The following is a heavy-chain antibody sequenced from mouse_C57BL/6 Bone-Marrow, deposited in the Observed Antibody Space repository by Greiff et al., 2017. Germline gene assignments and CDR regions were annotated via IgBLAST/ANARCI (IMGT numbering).Heavy chain of an antibody. Sequence: QVQLQQPGAELVMPGASVKLSCKASGYTFTSYWMHWVKQRPGQGLEWIGEIDPSDSYTNYKQKFKGKSTFTVDKSSSTAYMQLSSLTSEHSAVYYCAREDYYGSSYNFDYWGQGTTLTVSS. D-gene: IGHD1-1*01. CDR1: GYTFTSYW. CDR2: IDPSDSYT. J-gene: IGHJ2*01. CDR3: AREDYYGSSYNFDY. V-gene: IGHV1-69*01.